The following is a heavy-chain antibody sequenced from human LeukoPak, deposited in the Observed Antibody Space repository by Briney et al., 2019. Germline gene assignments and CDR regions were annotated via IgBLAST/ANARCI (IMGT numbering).Heavy chain of an antibody. Sequence: SDTLSLTCAVSGYSISSSNWWGWVRQPPGKGLEWIGYIYYSGSTYYNPSLESRVTMSLDASKNQFSLKLRSVTAVDTAVYYCARTAVDTARHFDYWGQGILVTVSS. J-gene: IGHJ4*02. CDR3: ARTAVDTARHFDY. CDR1: GYSISSSNW. V-gene: IGHV4-28*01. D-gene: IGHD5-18*01. CDR2: IYYSGST.